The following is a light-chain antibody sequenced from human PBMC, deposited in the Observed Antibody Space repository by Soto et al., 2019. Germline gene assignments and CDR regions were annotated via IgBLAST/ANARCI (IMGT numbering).Light chain of an antibody. CDR2: AAA. V-gene: IGKV1-39*01. CDR1: QRISSH. Sequence: DIQMTQSPSSLSASVGDRVTITCRASQRISSHLNWYQQKPGKAPKILIYAAASLQSGVPSRFNGRGSGTDFTHAISRLLPEDFVTYRCYQSSATPRAFVDGNKIEIK. J-gene: IGKJ4*01. CDR3: YQSSATPRA.